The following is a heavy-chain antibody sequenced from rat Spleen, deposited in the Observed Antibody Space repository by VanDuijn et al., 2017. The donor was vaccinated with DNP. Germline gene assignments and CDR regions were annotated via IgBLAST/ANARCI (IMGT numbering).Heavy chain of an antibody. V-gene: IGHV2S1*01. CDR3: TRMSSTDYFDY. Sequence: QVQLKESGPGLVQPSQTLSLTCTVSGFSLTNYHVNLVRQPPGKGLEWMGRIQSGGNTDYNSALKSRLSISRDTSKSQVFLKLDSLHTDDTGTYYCTRMSSTDYFDYWGQGVMVTVSS. CDR2: IQSGGNT. J-gene: IGHJ2*01. CDR1: GFSLTNYH.